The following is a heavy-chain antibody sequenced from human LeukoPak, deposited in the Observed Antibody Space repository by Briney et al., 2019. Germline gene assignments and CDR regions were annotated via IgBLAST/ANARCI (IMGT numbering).Heavy chain of an antibody. D-gene: IGHD4-17*01. V-gene: IGHV3-23*01. CDR3: AKEIYGDSTGGRFQH. Sequence: SGGSLRLSCAASGFTFSSYAMSWVRQAPGKGLEWVSAISGSGGSTYYADSVKGRFTISRDNSKYTLYLQMNSLRAEDTAVYYCAKEIYGDSTGGRFQHWGQGTLVTVSS. J-gene: IGHJ1*01. CDR2: ISGSGGST. CDR1: GFTFSSYA.